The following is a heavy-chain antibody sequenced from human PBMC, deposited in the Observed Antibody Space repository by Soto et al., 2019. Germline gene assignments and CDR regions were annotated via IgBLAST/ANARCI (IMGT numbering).Heavy chain of an antibody. J-gene: IGHJ4*02. D-gene: IGHD3-3*01. CDR2: ISYDGSNK. V-gene: IGHV3-30-3*01. Sequence: PGGSLRLSCAASGFTFSSYAMHWVRQAPGKGLEWVAVISYDGSNKYYADSVKGRFTISRDNSKNTLYLQMNSLRAEDTAVYYCARELVPYDFWSGPIDYWGQGTLVTVSS. CDR1: GFTFSSYA. CDR3: ARELVPYDFWSGPIDY.